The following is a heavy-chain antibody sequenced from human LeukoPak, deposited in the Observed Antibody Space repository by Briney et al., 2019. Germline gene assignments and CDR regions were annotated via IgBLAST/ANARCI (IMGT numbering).Heavy chain of an antibody. CDR3: AKEDTSWGNYRDYSWFDP. J-gene: IGHJ5*02. V-gene: IGHV4-59*12. D-gene: IGHD3-16*02. CDR2: IYYSGST. Sequence: SETLSLTCTVSGGSISSYYWSWIRQPPGKGLEWIGYIYYSGSTNYKPSLKSRVTISVDTSKNQFSLNLNSVTAADTAVYYCAKEDTSWGNYRDYSWFDPWGQGTLVTVSS. CDR1: GGSISSYY.